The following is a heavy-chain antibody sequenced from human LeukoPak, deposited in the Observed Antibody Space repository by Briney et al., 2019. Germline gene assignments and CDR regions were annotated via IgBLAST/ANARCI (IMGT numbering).Heavy chain of an antibody. Sequence: SVKVSCKASGGTFSSYAISWVRQAPGQGLEWMGGIIPIFGTANYAQKFQGRVTITADESTSTAYMELSSLRSEDTAVYYCASSSDYGDDGWFDPWGQGTLVNVSS. CDR1: GGTFSSYA. D-gene: IGHD4-17*01. CDR3: ASSSDYGDDGWFDP. V-gene: IGHV1-69*13. CDR2: IIPIFGTA. J-gene: IGHJ5*02.